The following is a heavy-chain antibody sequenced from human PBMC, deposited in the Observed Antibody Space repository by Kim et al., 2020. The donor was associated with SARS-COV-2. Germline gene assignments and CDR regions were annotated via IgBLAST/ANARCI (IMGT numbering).Heavy chain of an antibody. CDR3: AKEGKKRGYCSGGSCPPFDP. J-gene: IGHJ5*02. CDR2: ISGSGGST. V-gene: IGHV3-23*01. D-gene: IGHD2-15*01. CDR1: GFTFSSYA. Sequence: GGSLRLSCAASGFTFSSYAMSWVRQAPGMGLEWVSAISGSGGSTYYADSVKGRFTISRDNSKNTLYLQMNSLRAEDTAVYYCAKEGKKRGYCSGGSCPPFDPWGQGTLVTVSS.